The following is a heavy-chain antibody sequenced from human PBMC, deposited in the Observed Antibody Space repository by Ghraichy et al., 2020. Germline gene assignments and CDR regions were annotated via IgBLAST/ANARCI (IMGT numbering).Heavy chain of an antibody. V-gene: IGHV3-48*03. CDR1: GFTFSSYE. J-gene: IGHJ4*02. CDR2: ISSSGSTI. Sequence: GGSLRLSCAASGFTFSSYEMNWVRQAPGKGLEWVSYISSSGSTIYYADSVKGRFTISRDNAKNSLYLQMNSLRAEDTAVYYCAREGLVGSGSYYYDYWGQGTLVTVSS. D-gene: IGHD3-10*01. CDR3: AREGLVGSGSYYYDY.